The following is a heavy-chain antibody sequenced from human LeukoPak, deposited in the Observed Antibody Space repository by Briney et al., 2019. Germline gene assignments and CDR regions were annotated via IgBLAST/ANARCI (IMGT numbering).Heavy chain of an antibody. J-gene: IGHJ4*02. D-gene: IGHD3-22*01. CDR2: IHYIGNT. Sequence: SETLSLTCTVSGGSMSGTSDFWGWIRQPQEKGLEWIGSIHYIGNTYYNPSLKSRVTICVDTSKNQFSLKLSSVTAADTAVYYCARHHYYTSDSRVNFDCWGQGAIVTVSS. CDR3: ARHHYYTSDSRVNFDC. V-gene: IGHV4-39*01. CDR1: GGSMSGTSDF.